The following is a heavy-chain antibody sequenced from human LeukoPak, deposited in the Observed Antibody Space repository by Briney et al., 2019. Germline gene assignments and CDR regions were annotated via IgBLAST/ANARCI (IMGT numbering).Heavy chain of an antibody. J-gene: IGHJ4*02. D-gene: IGHD7-27*01. CDR3: ARGPTNWGYDY. CDR2: MSANSGGT. Sequence: GSPKVSSKASGYTSTSYDFNWVRQATGQRPEWMGWMSANSGGTGYAQKCHDRVTMTRNTSISTAYMELSSVRSDDTAVYYCARGPTNWGYDYWGPGTLVTVSS. CDR1: GYTSTSYD. V-gene: IGHV1-8*01.